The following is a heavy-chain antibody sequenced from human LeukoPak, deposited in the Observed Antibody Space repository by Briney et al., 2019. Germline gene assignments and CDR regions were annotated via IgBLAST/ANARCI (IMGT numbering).Heavy chain of an antibody. J-gene: IGHJ6*02. CDR1: GFTFDDFA. CDR3: AKDFSASPPSGSSQYHFYYYGMDV. V-gene: IGHV3-9*01. D-gene: IGHD3-10*01. CDR2: ITSNSGSI. Sequence: GGSLRLSCAASGFTFDDFAMHWVRQAPGKGLEWVSGITSNSGSIAYADSVKGRFTISRDNAKNSLYLQMNSLRAEDAALYYCAKDFSASPPSGSSQYHFYYYGMDVWGQGTTVTVSS.